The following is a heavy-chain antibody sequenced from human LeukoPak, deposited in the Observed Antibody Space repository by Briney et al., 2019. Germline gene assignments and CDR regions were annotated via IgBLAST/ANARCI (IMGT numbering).Heavy chain of an antibody. D-gene: IGHD7-27*01. J-gene: IGHJ4*02. Sequence: SQTLSLTCAISGDSVSSNSAAWNWIRQSPSRGLEWLGRTYYRSKWYNDYAVSVKSRITINPDTSKNQFSLQLNSVTPEDTAVYYCARDWSPIKKLGIGWYFDYWGQGTLVTVSS. CDR3: ARDWSPIKKLGIGWYFDY. CDR1: GDSVSSNSAA. CDR2: TYYRSKWYN. V-gene: IGHV6-1*01.